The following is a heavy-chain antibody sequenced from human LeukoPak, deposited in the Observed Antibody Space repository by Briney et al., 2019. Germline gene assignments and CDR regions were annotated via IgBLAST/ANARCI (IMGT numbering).Heavy chain of an antibody. CDR1: GXTFSYYE. CDR3: ARATFSSSGHSY. J-gene: IGHJ4*02. V-gene: IGHV3-48*03. Sequence: GGSLRLSCAASGXTFSYYEVNWVRQAPGKGLEWVSYISNSGATIYYADSVKGRFTISRDNAKSSLFLQMNSLRAEDTGVYYCARATFSSSGHSYWGQGTLVTVSS. CDR2: ISNSGATI. D-gene: IGHD6-13*01.